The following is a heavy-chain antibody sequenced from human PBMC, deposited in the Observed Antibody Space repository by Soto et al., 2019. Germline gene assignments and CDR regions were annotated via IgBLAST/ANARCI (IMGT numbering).Heavy chain of an antibody. CDR1: GGSFSGYY. J-gene: IGHJ5*02. Sequence: QVQLQQWGAGLLKPSETLSLTCAVYGGSFSGYYWSWIRQPPGKGLEWIGEINHSGSTNYNPSLKLRVTISVDTSKNQFSLKLSSVTAAYTAVYYFARGGYSRSWYPSGWFDPWGQGTLVTVSS. V-gene: IGHV4-34*01. CDR2: INHSGST. CDR3: ARGGYSRSWYPSGWFDP. D-gene: IGHD6-13*01.